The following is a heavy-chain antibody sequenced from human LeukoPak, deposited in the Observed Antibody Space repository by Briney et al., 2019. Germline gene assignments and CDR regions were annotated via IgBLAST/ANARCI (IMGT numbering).Heavy chain of an antibody. CDR2: IYHSGST. D-gene: IGHD3-22*01. V-gene: IGHV4-59*01. J-gene: IGHJ5*02. Sequence: SETLSLTCTVSGGSISSYYWSWIRQPPGKGLEWIGSIYHSGSTYYNPSLKSRVTISLDTSKNQFSLRLSSVTAADTAMYYCARGYYSDTSGYYSLAEAWGQGTLVTVSS. CDR1: GGSISSYY. CDR3: ARGYYSDTSGYYSLAEA.